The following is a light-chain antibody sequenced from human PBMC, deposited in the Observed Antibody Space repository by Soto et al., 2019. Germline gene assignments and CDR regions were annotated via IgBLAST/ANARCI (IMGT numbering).Light chain of an antibody. CDR2: KAS. J-gene: IGKJ1*01. CDR1: QSISSW. V-gene: IGKV1-5*03. CDR3: QQYNSYSKT. Sequence: DIQMTQSPSTLSASVGDRVTITCRASQSISSWLAWYQQKPGKAPKLLIYKASSLESGVPSRFRGRGSGTEFTLTISSLQPDDFATYYCQQYNSYSKTFGHGTKVEMK.